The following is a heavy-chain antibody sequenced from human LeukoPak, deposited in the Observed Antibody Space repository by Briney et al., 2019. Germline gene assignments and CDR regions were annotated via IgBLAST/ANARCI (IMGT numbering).Heavy chain of an antibody. V-gene: IGHV4-34*01. CDR1: GGSFSGYY. CDR3: ARQFPYYYYMDV. Sequence: SETLSLTCAVYGGSFSGYYWSWIRKPPGKGLEWIGEINHSGSTNYNPSLKSRVTISVDTSKNQFSLKLSSVTAADTAVYYCARQFPYYYYMDVWGKGTTVTISS. CDR2: INHSGST. J-gene: IGHJ6*03.